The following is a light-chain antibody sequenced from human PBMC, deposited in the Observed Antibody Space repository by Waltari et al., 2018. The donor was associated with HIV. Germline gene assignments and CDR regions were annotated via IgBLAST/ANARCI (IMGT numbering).Light chain of an antibody. CDR1: NNNIGSYA. CDR3: STWDYSLSSLV. Sequence: QSALTQEASVSGTVGPQVTLSCTGTNNNIGSYAVAWYQQISHGAPKTVMFENSLTSGVPDRFAASKSGTTASLTISGLQPEDEATYYCSTWDYSLSSLVFGGGTKLTVL. CDR2: ENS. V-gene: IGLV1-36*01. J-gene: IGLJ2*01.